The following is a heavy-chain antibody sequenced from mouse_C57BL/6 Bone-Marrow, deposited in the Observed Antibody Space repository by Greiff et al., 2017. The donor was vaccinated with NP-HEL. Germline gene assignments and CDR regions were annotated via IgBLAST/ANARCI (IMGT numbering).Heavy chain of an antibody. CDR3: ARSPYYYGSSYWYFDV. CDR2: IRNKANGYTT. J-gene: IGHJ1*03. V-gene: IGHV7-3*01. Sequence: KALEWLGFIRNKANGYTTEYSASVKGRLTISRDNSQSILYLQMNALRAEDSATYYCARSPYYYGSSYWYFDVWGTGTTVTVSS. D-gene: IGHD1-1*01.